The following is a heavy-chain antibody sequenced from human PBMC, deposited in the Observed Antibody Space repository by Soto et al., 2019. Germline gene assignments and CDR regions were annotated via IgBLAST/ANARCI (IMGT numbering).Heavy chain of an antibody. D-gene: IGHD2-15*01. CDR1: GFTFSSYA. CDR2: ISGSGGST. CDR3: AKAVGDYSDYYYYGMDV. J-gene: IGHJ6*02. Sequence: GGSLRLSCAASGFTFSSYAMSWVRQAPGKGLEWVSAISGSGGSTYYADSVKGRFTISRDNSKNTLYLQMNSLRAEDTAVYYCAKAVGDYSDYYYYGMDVWGQGSPGHRLL. V-gene: IGHV3-23*01.